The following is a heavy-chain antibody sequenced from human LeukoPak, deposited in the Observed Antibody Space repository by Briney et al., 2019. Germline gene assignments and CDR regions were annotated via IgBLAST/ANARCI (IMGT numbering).Heavy chain of an antibody. D-gene: IGHD4-23*01. Sequence: GASVKVSCKASEYTFTDYYIHWMRQAPGQGLEWMGWINPDGGFTSYAQKFQGRVTMNRDMSIGTAYMELSRLTSDDTAVYYCARDDYGGNSFDHWGQGALVIVSS. J-gene: IGHJ4*02. CDR2: INPDGGFT. V-gene: IGHV1-2*02. CDR3: ARDDYGGNSFDH. CDR1: EYTFTDYY.